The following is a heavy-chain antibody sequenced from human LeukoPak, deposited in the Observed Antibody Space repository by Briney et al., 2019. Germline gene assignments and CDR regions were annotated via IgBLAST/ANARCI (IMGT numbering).Heavy chain of an antibody. CDR3: AKDQGPYDFWSGYSSMY. D-gene: IGHD3-3*01. Sequence: PGGSLRLSCAASGFTFSSYGMHWVRQAPGKGLEWVAFIRYDGSNKYYADSVKGRFTISRDNSKNTLYLQMNSLRAEDTAVYYCAKDQGPYDFWSGYSSMYWGQGTLVTVSS. V-gene: IGHV3-30*02. CDR1: GFTFSSYG. CDR2: IRYDGSNK. J-gene: IGHJ4*02.